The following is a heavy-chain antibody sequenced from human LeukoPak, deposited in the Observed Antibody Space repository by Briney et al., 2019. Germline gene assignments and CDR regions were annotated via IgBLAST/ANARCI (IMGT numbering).Heavy chain of an antibody. CDR2: STHSGST. J-gene: IGHJ4*02. D-gene: IGHD2-2*01. CDR3: ARGRTGAAALDF. CDR1: GGSFSGHY. Sequence: SETLSLTCAVYGGSFSGHYWTWIRQPPGKGLEWIGESTHSGSTNYNPSLKSRVTISVDTSKNQFSLKLTPVSAADTAVYHCARGRTGAAALDFWGPGTLVTVSS. V-gene: IGHV4-34*01.